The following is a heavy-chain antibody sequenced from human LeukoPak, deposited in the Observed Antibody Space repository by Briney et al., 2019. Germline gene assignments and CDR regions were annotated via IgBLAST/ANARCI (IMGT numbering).Heavy chain of an antibody. CDR2: ISWNSNSI. V-gene: IGHV3-9*01. J-gene: IGHJ4*02. CDR1: GFTFEDYV. CDR3: AKGGSADFFDS. Sequence: GGSLRLSCAASGFTFEDYVMHWVRQAPGKGLEWVSSISWNSNSIGYADSVTGRFTISRDNAKSSLYLQMNSLRPEDTALYYCAKGGSADFFDSWGQGTLVTVSS. D-gene: IGHD3-10*01.